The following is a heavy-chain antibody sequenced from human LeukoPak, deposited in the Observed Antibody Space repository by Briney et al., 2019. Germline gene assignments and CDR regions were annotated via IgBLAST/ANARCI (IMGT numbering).Heavy chain of an antibody. J-gene: IGHJ4*02. D-gene: IGHD6-13*01. CDR1: GGSISSGGYY. Sequence: PSETLSLTCTVSGGSISSGGYYWSWIRQPPGKGLEWIGYIYYSGSTNYNPSLKSRVTMSVDTSKNQFSLKLTSVTAADTAVYYCARDVGAGIAAAFDYWGQGTLVTVSS. V-gene: IGHV4-61*08. CDR3: ARDVGAGIAAAFDY. CDR2: IYYSGST.